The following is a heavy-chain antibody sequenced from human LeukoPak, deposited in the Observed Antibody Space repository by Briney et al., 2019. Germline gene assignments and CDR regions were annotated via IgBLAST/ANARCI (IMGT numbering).Heavy chain of an antibody. Sequence: SETLSLTCTVSGGSISSGGYYWSWLRQHPGKGLEWIGYIYYSGSTYYNPSLESRVTISIDRSKNQFSLKLRSVTAADTAVYYCARDRNYGDYGSYYFDHWGQGILVTVSS. CDR2: IYYSGST. D-gene: IGHD4-17*01. V-gene: IGHV4-31*03. CDR1: GGSISSGGYY. CDR3: ARDRNYGDYGSYYFDH. J-gene: IGHJ4*02.